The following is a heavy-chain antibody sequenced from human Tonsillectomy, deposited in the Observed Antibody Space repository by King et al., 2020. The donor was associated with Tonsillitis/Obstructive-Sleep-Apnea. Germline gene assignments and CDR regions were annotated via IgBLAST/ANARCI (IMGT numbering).Heavy chain of an antibody. CDR1: GFTFSSYE. CDR3: ARCPPYCVGYCYSYYFDY. Sequence: VQLVESGGGLVQPGGSLRLSCAASGFTFSSYEKNWVRQAPGKGLEWVSYISSSGSTIYYADTVKGRFTISRDNAKNSLYLQMNSLRAEDTAVYYCARCPPYCVGYCYSYYFDYCGQGTLVTVSS. V-gene: IGHV3-48*03. J-gene: IGHJ4*02. CDR2: ISSSGSTI. D-gene: IGHD2-21*01.